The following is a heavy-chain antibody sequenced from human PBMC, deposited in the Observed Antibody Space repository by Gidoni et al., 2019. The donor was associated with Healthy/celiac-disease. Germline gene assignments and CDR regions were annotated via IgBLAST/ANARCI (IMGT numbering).Heavy chain of an antibody. CDR1: GFTFSSYG. J-gene: IGHJ4*02. V-gene: IGHV3-30*18. Sequence: QVQLVESGGGVVQPGRSLRLPCAASGFTFSSYGMHWVRPAPGKGLEWVAVISYDGSNKYYADSVKGRFTISRDNSKNTLYLQMNSLRAEDTAVYYCAKVGSQAVNYWGQGTLVTVSS. D-gene: IGHD6-19*01. CDR3: AKVGSQAVNY. CDR2: ISYDGSNK.